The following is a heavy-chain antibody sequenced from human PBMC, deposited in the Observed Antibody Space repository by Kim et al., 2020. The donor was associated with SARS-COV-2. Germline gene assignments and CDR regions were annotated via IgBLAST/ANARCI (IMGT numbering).Heavy chain of an antibody. J-gene: IGHJ6*02. CDR2: INAGNGNT. D-gene: IGHD6-19*01. CDR3: ARQVAVAGGEYYYYGMDV. V-gene: IGHV1-3*01. CDR1: GYTFTSYA. Sequence: ASVKVSCKASGYTFTSYAMHWVRQAPGQRLEWMGWINAGNGNTKYSQKFQGRVTIPRDTSASTAYMGMRSLRSEDTAVYYCARQVAVAGGEYYYYGMDVWGQGTTVTVSS.